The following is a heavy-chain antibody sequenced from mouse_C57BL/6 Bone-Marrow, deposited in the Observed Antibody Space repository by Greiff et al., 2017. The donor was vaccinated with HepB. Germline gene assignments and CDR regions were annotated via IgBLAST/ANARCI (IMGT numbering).Heavy chain of an antibody. J-gene: IGHJ3*01. Sequence: QVQLKQSGPGLVQPSQSLSITCTVSGFSFTSYGVHWVRQSPGKGLEWLGVIWRGGSTDYNAAFMSRLSITKDNSKSQVFFKMNSLQADDTAIYYCATHYYDYDESFAYWGQGTLVTVSA. D-gene: IGHD2-4*01. CDR3: ATHYYDYDESFAY. CDR2: IWRGGST. V-gene: IGHV2-5*01. CDR1: GFSFTSYG.